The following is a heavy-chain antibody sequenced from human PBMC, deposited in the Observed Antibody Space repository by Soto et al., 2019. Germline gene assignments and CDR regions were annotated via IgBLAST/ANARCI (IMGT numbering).Heavy chain of an antibody. CDR2: ISGSGYTT. V-gene: IGHV3-48*02. D-gene: IGHD3-3*01. CDR1: GFPFNKYS. Sequence: PGGSLRLSCAAAGFPFNKYSMNWVRQAPGRGLEWLSHISGSGYTTYYAGSVKGRFTVSRDNAKNSLFLQMDSLRDEDTAVYYCARGDDFSWFDPWGQGTLVTVSS. J-gene: IGHJ5*02. CDR3: ARGDDFSWFDP.